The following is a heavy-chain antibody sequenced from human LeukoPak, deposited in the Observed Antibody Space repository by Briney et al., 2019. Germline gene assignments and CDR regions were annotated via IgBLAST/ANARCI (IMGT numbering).Heavy chain of an antibody. D-gene: IGHD4-11*01. CDR2: ISYDGSNK. J-gene: IGHJ4*02. V-gene: IGHV3-30*18. Sequence: GGSLRLSCAASGFIFSGYGMHWVRQAPGKGLEWVAVISYDGSNKYYADSVKGRFTISRDNSENTLYLQMDSLRAEDTAVYYCAKDRLKTSRNYFDCWGEGPLVTVSS. CDR1: GFIFSGYG. CDR3: AKDRLKTSRNYFDC.